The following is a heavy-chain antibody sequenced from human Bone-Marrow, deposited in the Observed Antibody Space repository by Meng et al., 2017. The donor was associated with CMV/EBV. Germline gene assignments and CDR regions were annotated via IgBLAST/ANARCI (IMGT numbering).Heavy chain of an antibody. J-gene: IGHJ4*02. CDR2: IGTAGDT. CDR3: ARHQGSPHFAY. V-gene: IGHV3-13*01. Sequence: GESLKISCAASGFTFSSNDMHWVRQTTGKGLEWVSAIGTAGDTYYPGSVKGRFTISRDNAKNTLYLQMNSLRAEDTAVYYCARHQGSPHFAYWGQGTLVTVSS. D-gene: IGHD2-15*01. CDR1: GFTFSSND.